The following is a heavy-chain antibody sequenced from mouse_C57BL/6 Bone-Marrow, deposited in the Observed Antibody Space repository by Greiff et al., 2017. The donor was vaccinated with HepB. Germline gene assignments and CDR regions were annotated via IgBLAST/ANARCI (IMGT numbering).Heavy chain of an antibody. V-gene: IGHV1-55*01. Sequence: QVQLQQPGAELVKPGASVKMSCKASGYTFTRYWINWVKQRPGPGLEWIGDIYPGSGSTNYNEKLKSKATLTVDTSSSTAYMQLSSLTSEDSAVYYCARRYYGSSWYFDVWGTGTTVTVSS. CDR2: IYPGSGST. J-gene: IGHJ1*03. CDR1: GYTFTRYW. CDR3: ARRYYGSSWYFDV. D-gene: IGHD1-1*01.